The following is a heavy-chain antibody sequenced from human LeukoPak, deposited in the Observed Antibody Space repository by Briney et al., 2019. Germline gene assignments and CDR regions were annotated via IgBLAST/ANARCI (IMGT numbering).Heavy chain of an antibody. CDR3: ARRGLLGGSYTFDY. CDR1: GFTFSSYW. D-gene: IGHD1-26*01. J-gene: IGHJ4*02. Sequence: PGGSLRLSCAASGFTFSSYWMSWVCQAPGKGLEWVANIKQDGSEKYYVDSVKGRFTISRDNAKNSLYLQMNSLRAEDTAVYYCARRGLLGGSYTFDYWGQGTLVTVSS. V-gene: IGHV3-7*01. CDR2: IKQDGSEK.